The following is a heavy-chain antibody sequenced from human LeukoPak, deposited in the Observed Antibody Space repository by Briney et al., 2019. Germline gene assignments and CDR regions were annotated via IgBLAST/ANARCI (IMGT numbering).Heavy chain of an antibody. D-gene: IGHD3-10*01. V-gene: IGHV4-59*01. Sequence: PSEALSLTCTVSGSSISLYYWSWIRQPTGKGLEWIGYFYDTRSPKYNPSLERRVTISVDMSRNQFSLNLTSVTAADTAVYYFARGRGSLTYWGQGTLATVSS. CDR2: FYDTRSP. CDR3: ARGRGSLTY. J-gene: IGHJ4*02. CDR1: GSSISLYY.